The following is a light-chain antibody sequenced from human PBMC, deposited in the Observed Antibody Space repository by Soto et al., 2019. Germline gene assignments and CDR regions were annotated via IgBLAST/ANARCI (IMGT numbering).Light chain of an antibody. CDR3: SSYTSTSTLKV. J-gene: IGLJ1*01. CDR2: EVS. V-gene: IGLV2-14*01. Sequence: QSALTQPASVSGSPGQSITISCTGTSSDVGGTYNYVSWYQQYPGKAPKLMIYEVSNRPSGVSNRFSGSKSGNTASLTISGLQAEDEADYYCSSYTSTSTLKVFGTGTKVTVL. CDR1: SSDVGGTYNY.